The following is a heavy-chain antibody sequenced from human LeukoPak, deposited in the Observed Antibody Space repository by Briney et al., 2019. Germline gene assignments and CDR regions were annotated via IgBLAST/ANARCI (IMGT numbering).Heavy chain of an antibody. D-gene: IGHD3-22*01. Sequence: SETLSLTCTVSGGSISSYYWSWIRQPPGKGLEWIGYIYYSGSTNYNPSLKSRVTISVDTSKNQFSLKLSSVTAADTAVYYCARLPYDSSGYTSDYWGQGALVTVSS. CDR3: ARLPYDSSGYTSDY. V-gene: IGHV4-59*08. J-gene: IGHJ4*02. CDR1: GGSISSYY. CDR2: IYYSGST.